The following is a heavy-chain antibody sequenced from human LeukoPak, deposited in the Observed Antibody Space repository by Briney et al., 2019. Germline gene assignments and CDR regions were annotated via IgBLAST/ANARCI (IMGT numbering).Heavy chain of an antibody. CDR3: AKDSSSWPKNWFDP. CDR2: ISWSSGSI. V-gene: IGHV3-9*01. D-gene: IGHD6-13*01. Sequence: GRSLRLSCAASGFTFDDYAMHWVRQAPGKGLEWVSGISWSSGSIGYADSVKGRFTISRDNAKNSLYLQMNSLRAEDTALYYCAKDSSSWPKNWFDPWGQGTLVTVSS. CDR1: GFTFDDYA. J-gene: IGHJ5*02.